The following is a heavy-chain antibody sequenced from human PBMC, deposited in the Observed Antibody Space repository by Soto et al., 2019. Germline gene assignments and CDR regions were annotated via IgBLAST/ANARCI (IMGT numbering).Heavy chain of an antibody. CDR1: GYTFTGYY. V-gene: IGHV1-2*04. CDR3: ARVRGRGDLHEAFDI. CDR2: INPNSGGT. D-gene: IGHD3-16*01. Sequence: ASVKVSCKASGYTFTGYYMHWVRQAPGQGLEWMGWINPNSGGTNYAQKFQGWVTMTRDTSISTAYMELSRLRSDDTAVYYCARVRGRGDLHEAFDIWGQGTMVTVSS. J-gene: IGHJ3*02.